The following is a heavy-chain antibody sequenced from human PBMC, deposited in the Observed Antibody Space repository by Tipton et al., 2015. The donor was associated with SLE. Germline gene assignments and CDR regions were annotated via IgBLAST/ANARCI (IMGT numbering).Heavy chain of an antibody. Sequence: TLSLTCTVSGGSISNNSYYWSWIRQPAGKGLEWIGRIYTSGSPNYNPSLKSLVTISVDTSKNQFSLKLTSVTAADTAVYYCARGFRSITCLDYWGQGTLVTVSS. J-gene: IGHJ4*02. CDR2: IYTSGSP. V-gene: IGHV4-61*02. CDR3: ARGFRSITCLDY. CDR1: GGSISNNSYY. D-gene: IGHD2-2*01.